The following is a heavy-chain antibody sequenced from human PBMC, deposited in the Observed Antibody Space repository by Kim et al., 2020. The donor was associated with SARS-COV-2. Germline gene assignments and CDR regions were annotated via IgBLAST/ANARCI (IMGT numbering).Heavy chain of an antibody. CDR1: GFTFDDYG. CDR3: ARGSGGSFEGGWFDP. V-gene: IGHV3-20*01. J-gene: IGHJ5*02. Sequence: GGSLRLSCAASGFTFDDYGMSWVRQAPGKGLEWVSGINWNGGSTGYADSVKGRFTISRDNAKNSLYLQMNSLRAEDTALYHCARGSGGSFEGGWFDPWGQGTLVTVSS. D-gene: IGHD2-15*01. CDR2: INWNGGST.